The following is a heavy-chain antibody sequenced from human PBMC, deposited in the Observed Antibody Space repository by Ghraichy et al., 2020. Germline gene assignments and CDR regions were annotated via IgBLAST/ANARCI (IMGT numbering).Heavy chain of an antibody. CDR2: RSPDEKTK. Sequence: LSLTCAASGFTFSRYGMHWVRQAPGKGLEWVALRSPDEKTKYYADSVKGRFTISRDNSKNILFLQMNTLSPEDTGMYFCARGEDGSPDYWGQGTLVIVSS. J-gene: IGHJ4*02. CDR1: GFTFSRYG. CDR3: ARGEDGSPDY. D-gene: IGHD1-26*01. V-gene: IGHV3-30*03.